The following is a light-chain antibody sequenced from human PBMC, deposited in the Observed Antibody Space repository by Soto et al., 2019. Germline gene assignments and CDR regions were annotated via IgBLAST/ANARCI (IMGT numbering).Light chain of an antibody. CDR2: AAS. CDR3: RQDFNYPWT. V-gene: IGKV1-6*01. J-gene: IGKJ1*01. Sequence: IQMTQSPSSLSASVGDRVTITCRARQCTTSYLNGYQQQPGKVPKLLIYAASGLQSGVPSRFMRSGSGTDFILTISSLQPEDFATYYFRQDFNYPWTFGQGTKVDIK. CDR1: QCTTSY.